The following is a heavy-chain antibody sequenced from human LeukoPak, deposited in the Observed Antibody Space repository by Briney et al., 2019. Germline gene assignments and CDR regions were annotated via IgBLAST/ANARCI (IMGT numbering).Heavy chain of an antibody. CDR2: ISDRGGST. CDR1: GFTFSSYA. V-gene: IGHV3-23*01. Sequence: GGSLRLSCAASGFTFSSYAMSWVRQAPGKGLEWVSAISDRGGSTYYADSVTGRFTISRDNSKNTLYLQMNYLRDDDTAVYYCAKDLHSSSWYNYFQHWGQGTLVTVSS. CDR3: AKDLHSSSWYNYFQH. D-gene: IGHD6-13*01. J-gene: IGHJ1*01.